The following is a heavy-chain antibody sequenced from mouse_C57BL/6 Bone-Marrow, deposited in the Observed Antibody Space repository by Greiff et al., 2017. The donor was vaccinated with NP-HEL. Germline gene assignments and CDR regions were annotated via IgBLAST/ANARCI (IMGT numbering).Heavy chain of an antibody. J-gene: IGHJ2*01. V-gene: IGHV1-76*01. CDR3: ARYDGYQSFDY. D-gene: IGHD2-2*01. CDR2: IYPGSGNT. Sequence: VKLMESGAELVRPGASVKLSCKASGYTFTDYYINWVKQRPGQGLEWIARIYPGSGNTYYNEKFKGKATLTAEKASSTAYMQLSRLTSEDSAVYFCARYDGYQSFDYWGQGTTLTVSS. CDR1: GYTFTDYY.